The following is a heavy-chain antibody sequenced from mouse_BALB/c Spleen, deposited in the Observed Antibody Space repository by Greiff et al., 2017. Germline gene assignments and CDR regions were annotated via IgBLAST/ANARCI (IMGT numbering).Heavy chain of an antibody. J-gene: IGHJ4*01. D-gene: IGHD1-1*01. CDR3: ARRAIYYYGSSYVGAMDY. CDR1: GFSLSTSGMG. CDR2: IYWDDDK. Sequence: QVQLKESGPGILQPSQTLSLTCSFSGFSLSTSGMGVSWIRQPSGKGLEWLAHIYWDDDKRYNPSLKSRLTISKDTSRNQVFLKITSVDTADTATYYCARRAIYYYGSSYVGAMDYWGQGTSVTVSS. V-gene: IGHV8-12*01.